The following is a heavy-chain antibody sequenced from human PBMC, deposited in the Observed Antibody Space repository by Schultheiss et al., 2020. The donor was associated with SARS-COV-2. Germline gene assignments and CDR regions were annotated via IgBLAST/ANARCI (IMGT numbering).Heavy chain of an antibody. CDR3: TTDHPQGIVVVVAARH. CDR1: GFTFSNAW. CDR2: IKSKTDGGTT. V-gene: IGHV3-15*01. Sequence: GGSLRLSCAASGFTFSNAWMSWVRQAPGKGLEWVGRIKSKTDGGTTDYAAPVKGRFTISRDDSKNTLYLQMNSLKTEDTAVYYCTTDHPQGIVVVVAARHWGQGTLVTVSS. J-gene: IGHJ4*02. D-gene: IGHD2-15*01.